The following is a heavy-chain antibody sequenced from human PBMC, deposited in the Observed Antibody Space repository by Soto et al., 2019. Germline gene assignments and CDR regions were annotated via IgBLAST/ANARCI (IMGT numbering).Heavy chain of an antibody. J-gene: IGHJ5*02. CDR2: ISWNSGII. CDR1: GFRFDDYA. D-gene: IGHD2-2*01. CDR3: AKEGGTYCSSTRCNNRFDP. V-gene: IGHV3-9*01. Sequence: EVQLVESGGGLVQPGRSLRLSCAASGFRFDDYAMHWVRQAPGKGLEWVSGISWNSGIIDYADSVKGRFTISRDNAKNSLYLQMNSLRAEDTALYYCAKEGGTYCSSTRCNNRFDPWGQGTLVTVSS.